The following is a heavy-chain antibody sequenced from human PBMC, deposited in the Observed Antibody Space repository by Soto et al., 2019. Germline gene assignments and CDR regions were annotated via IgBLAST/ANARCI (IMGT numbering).Heavy chain of an antibody. D-gene: IGHD1-26*01. CDR1: GYTFTGYY. Sequence: ASVKVSCKASGYTFTGYYMHWVRQAPGQGLEWMGWINPNSGGTNYAQKIQGWVNMTRDTSISTAYMELSRLRSDDTAVYYCARSPIVGAIYGMDVWGQGTTVTVSS. V-gene: IGHV1-2*04. CDR2: INPNSGGT. CDR3: ARSPIVGAIYGMDV. J-gene: IGHJ6*02.